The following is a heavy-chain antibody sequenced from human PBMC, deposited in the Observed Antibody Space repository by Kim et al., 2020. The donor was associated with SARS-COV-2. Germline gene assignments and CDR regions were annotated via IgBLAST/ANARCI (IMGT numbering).Heavy chain of an antibody. J-gene: IGHJ4*02. V-gene: IGHV4-59*08. Sequence: SETLSLTCTVTGGSISSYYWSWIRQPPGKGLEWIGYMYYSGSTNYNPSPKSRVTISVDTSKNQFSLKLSSVTAADTAVYYCASYSSRWSYFDYWGQGTLVTVSS. CDR2: MYYSGST. CDR1: GGSISSYY. CDR3: ASYSSRWSYFDY. D-gene: IGHD6-13*01.